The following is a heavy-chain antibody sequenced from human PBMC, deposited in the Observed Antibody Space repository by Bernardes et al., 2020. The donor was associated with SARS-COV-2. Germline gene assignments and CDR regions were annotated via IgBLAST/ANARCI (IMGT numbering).Heavy chain of an antibody. J-gene: IGHJ4*02. CDR3: ASFYGSGSYYRGFDY. CDR2: IYPGDSDT. CDR1: GYSFTRYW. D-gene: IGHD3-10*01. Sequence: GASLTIYCKGSGYSFTRYWVGWVRQMHGKGLEWMGIIYPGDSDTRYSPSFQGQVTISADKSISTAYLQWSSLKASDTAMYYCASFYGSGSYYRGFDYWGQGTLVTVSS. V-gene: IGHV5-51*01.